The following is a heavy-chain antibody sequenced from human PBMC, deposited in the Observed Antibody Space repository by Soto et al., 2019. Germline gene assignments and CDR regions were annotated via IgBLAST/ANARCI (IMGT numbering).Heavy chain of an antibody. CDR2: INPSNST. Sequence: QVQLVQSGAEVKKPGASVKVSCKASGYTFTSYYMHWVRQAPGQGLEWMGIINPSNSTTYAQKFQGRVTMTRDTSTRTVYRELRSLRAEDTSVYYCSRVSCTGGSCYSIDSWGQGTLVTVSS. V-gene: IGHV1-46*03. CDR3: SRVSCTGGSCYSIDS. CDR1: GYTFTSYY. D-gene: IGHD2-15*01. J-gene: IGHJ4*02.